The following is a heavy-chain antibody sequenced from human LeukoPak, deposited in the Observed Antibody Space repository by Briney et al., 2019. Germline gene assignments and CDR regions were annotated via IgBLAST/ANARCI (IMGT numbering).Heavy chain of an antibody. V-gene: IGHV3-7*01. Sequence: GGSLRLSCAASGFNFTAFWMSWVRQTPEKGLEFVAIINRDSSVKNYVDSVKGRFTISRDNAKKSLFLELNSLRADDTAVFYCARDPGSSAFDLWGQGSLVTVST. CDR3: ARDPGSSAFDL. CDR2: INRDSSVK. D-gene: IGHD1-14*01. CDR1: GFNFTAFW. J-gene: IGHJ4*02.